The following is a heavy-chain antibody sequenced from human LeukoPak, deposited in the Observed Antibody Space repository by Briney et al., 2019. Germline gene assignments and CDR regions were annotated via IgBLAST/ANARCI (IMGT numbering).Heavy chain of an antibody. J-gene: IGHJ4*02. Sequence: PGGSLRLSCAASGFTFSDTWMSWVRQAPGKGLEWVGHIKSKIDGGTTDYAAPAKGRFTISRDDSKNTLYLQMNSLKTEDTAVYYCTTAGYSGYDLWGYYFDYWGQGTLVTVSS. V-gene: IGHV3-15*01. CDR3: TTAGYSGYDLWGYYFDY. CDR2: IKSKIDGGTT. CDR1: GFTFSDTW. D-gene: IGHD5-12*01.